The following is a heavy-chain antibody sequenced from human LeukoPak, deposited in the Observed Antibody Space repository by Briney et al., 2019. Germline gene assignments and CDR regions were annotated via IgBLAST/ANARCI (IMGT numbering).Heavy chain of an antibody. D-gene: IGHD3-10*01. CDR2: IYYSGST. CDR3: ARGGLSYYYGSSSFDY. Sequence: SETLSLTCTVSGSSISSYYWSWIRQPPGKGLEWIGYIYYSGSTNYNPSLKSRVTISVDTSKNQFSLKLNSVTAADTAVYYCARGGLSYYYGSSSFDYWGQGTLVTVSS. CDR1: GSSISSYY. V-gene: IGHV4-59*12. J-gene: IGHJ4*02.